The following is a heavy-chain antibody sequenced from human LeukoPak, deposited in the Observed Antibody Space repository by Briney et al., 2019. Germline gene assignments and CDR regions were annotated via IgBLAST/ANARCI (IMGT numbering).Heavy chain of an antibody. CDR1: GGTFSSHA. Sequence: ASVKVSCKASGGTFSSHAINWVRQAPGQGLEWMGWISAYNGNTNYAQKLQGRVTMTTDTSTSTAYMELRSLRSDDTAVYYCARVQRNYYGSGSYLGAFDYWGQGTLVTVSS. CDR3: ARVQRNYYGSGSYLGAFDY. J-gene: IGHJ4*02. V-gene: IGHV1-18*01. CDR2: ISAYNGNT. D-gene: IGHD3-10*01.